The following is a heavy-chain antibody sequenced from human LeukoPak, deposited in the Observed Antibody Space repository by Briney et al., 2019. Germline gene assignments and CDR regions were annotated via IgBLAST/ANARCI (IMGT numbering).Heavy chain of an antibody. CDR2: IYSGGST. CDR1: GFTFSSYA. Sequence: GGSLRPSCAASGFTFSSYAMSWVRQAPGKGLEWVSVIYSGGSTYYADSVKGRFTVSRDNSKNTLYLQMNSLRAEDTAVYYCARDQYGDYVFDYWGQGTLVTVSS. J-gene: IGHJ4*02. V-gene: IGHV3-66*01. D-gene: IGHD4-17*01. CDR3: ARDQYGDYVFDY.